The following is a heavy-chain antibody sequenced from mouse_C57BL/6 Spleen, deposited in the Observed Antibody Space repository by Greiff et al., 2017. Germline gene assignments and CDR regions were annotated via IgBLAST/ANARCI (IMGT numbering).Heavy chain of an antibody. V-gene: IGHV1-61*01. CDR1: GYTFTSYW. D-gene: IGHD2-1*01. CDR3: ARLGYYGNYHWYFDV. J-gene: IGHJ1*03. CDR2: IYPSDSET. Sequence: QVQLQQSGAELVRPGSSVKLSCKASGYTFTSYWMDWVKQRPGQGLEWIGNIYPSDSETHYNQKFKDKATLTVDKSSSTAYMQLSSLTSEDSAVYYCARLGYYGNYHWYFDVWGTGTTVTVSS.